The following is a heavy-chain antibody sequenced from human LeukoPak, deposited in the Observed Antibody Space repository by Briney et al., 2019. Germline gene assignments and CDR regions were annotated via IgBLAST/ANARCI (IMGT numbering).Heavy chain of an antibody. CDR2: ISVYNGNT. D-gene: IGHD3-10*01. J-gene: IGHJ4*02. CDR1: GYSFRNYG. V-gene: IGHV1-18*01. CDR3: ARGGGGYYGSGSYLIDH. Sequence: GASVKVSCTASGYSFRNYGISWVRQAPGQGLEYMGWISVYNGNTNYAQRLQGRVTMTADTSTSTVYMELRSLRSDDTAVYYCARGGGGYYGSGSYLIDHWGQGTLVTVSS.